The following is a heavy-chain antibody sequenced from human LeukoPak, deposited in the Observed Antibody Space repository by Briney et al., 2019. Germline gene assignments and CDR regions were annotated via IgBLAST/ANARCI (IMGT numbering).Heavy chain of an antibody. CDR3: AREIVDIVPFRIYYYYYMDV. D-gene: IGHD5-12*01. J-gene: IGHJ6*03. CDR1: GYVFTSYG. V-gene: IGHV1-18*01. Sequence: ASVKVSCKASGYVFTSYGISWVRQAPGQGLEWMGWISGYNGNTNYAQKLQGRVTMTTDTSTSTAYMELRSLRSDGTAVYYCAREIVDIVPFRIYYYYYMDVWGKGTTVTVSS. CDR2: ISGYNGNT.